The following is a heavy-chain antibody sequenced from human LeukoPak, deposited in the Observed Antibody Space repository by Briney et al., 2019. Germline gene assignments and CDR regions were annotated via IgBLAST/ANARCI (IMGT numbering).Heavy chain of an antibody. J-gene: IGHJ4*02. Sequence: ASVKVSCKASGGTFSSYAISWVRQAPGQGLEWMGGIIPIFGTANYAQKFQGRVTITADESTSTAYMELSSLRSEDTAVYYCASLRPRCSSTSCYIEGFDYWGQGTLVTVSS. CDR2: IIPIFGTA. CDR3: ASLRPRCSSTSCYIEGFDY. V-gene: IGHV1-69*01. CDR1: GGTFSSYA. D-gene: IGHD2-2*02.